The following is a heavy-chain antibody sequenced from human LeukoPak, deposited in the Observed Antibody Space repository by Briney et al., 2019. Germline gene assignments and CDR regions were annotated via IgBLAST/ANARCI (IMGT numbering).Heavy chain of an antibody. J-gene: IGHJ5*02. D-gene: IGHD6-6*01. Sequence: SETLSLTCTVSGGFITSTSYYWGWIRQPPGKGLEWIGSIYYGGSTYYSPSLKSRVTISVDTSKNQFSLKLYSVTAADTAVYYCASPYRSSFWFDPWGQGTLVTVSS. CDR2: IYYGGST. V-gene: IGHV4-39*01. CDR1: GGFITSTSYY. CDR3: ASPYRSSFWFDP.